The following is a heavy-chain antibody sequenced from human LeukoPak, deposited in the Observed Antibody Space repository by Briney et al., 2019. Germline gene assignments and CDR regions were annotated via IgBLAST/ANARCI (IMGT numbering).Heavy chain of an antibody. CDR1: GFTFSSYS. CDR3: ARDCGGDCYLGVPNDY. Sequence: AGGSLRLSWAASGFTFSSYSMNWVRQAPGKGLEWVSSISSSSSYIYYADSVKGRFTISRDNAKNSLYLQMNSLRGEDTAVYYCARDCGGDCYLGVPNDYWGQGTLVTVSS. J-gene: IGHJ4*02. CDR2: ISSSSSYI. V-gene: IGHV3-21*01. D-gene: IGHD2-21*01.